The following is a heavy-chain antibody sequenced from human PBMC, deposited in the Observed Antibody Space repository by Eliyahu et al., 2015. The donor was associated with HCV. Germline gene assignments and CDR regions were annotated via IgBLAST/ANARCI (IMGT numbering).Heavy chain of an antibody. D-gene: IGHD3-3*01. Sequence: QLLESGGDSVQPGGSLRLSCAASGFSFSSYAMGWVRQVPGKGLEWGSGVSGTGKSATTTYYADSVKGRFTISRDNSKSTVYLQMNSLRVEDTAIYYCAKGLYFWPSWGLGTLVTVSS. CDR1: GFSFSSYA. V-gene: IGHV3-23*01. J-gene: IGHJ4*02. CDR2: VSGTGKSATTT. CDR3: AKGLYFWPS.